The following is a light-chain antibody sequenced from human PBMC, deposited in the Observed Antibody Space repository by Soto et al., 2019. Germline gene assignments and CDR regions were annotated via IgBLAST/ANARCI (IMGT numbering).Light chain of an antibody. CDR1: QSVSSY. CDR3: QQRSNWPPLT. J-gene: IGKJ4*01. V-gene: IGKV3-11*01. Sequence: EIVLTQSPATLSLSPGERATLSCRASQSVSSYLAWYQQKPGQAPRLLIYDASNRATGIPARYSGSGSGTDFTLTISSLEHEDFVVYYCQQRSNWPPLTFGGGTTVEIK. CDR2: DAS.